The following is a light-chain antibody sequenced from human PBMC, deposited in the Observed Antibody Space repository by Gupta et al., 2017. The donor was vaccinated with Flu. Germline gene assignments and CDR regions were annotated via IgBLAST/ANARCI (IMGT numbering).Light chain of an antibody. V-gene: IGKV3-20*01. J-gene: IGKJ4*01. CDR2: GAS. Sequence: GTLSLSPGERATLSCRASQSLSNNYVAWYQQKPGQGPRLLIYGASSRATGIADRFGGSGSGTDFTLTISGLEAEDFAVYYCQQDDTSPLTFGGGTKVEIK. CDR3: QQDDTSPLT. CDR1: QSLSNNY.